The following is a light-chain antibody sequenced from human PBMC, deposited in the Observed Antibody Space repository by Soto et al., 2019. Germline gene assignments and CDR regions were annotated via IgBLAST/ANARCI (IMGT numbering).Light chain of an antibody. Sequence: EIVMTQSPATLSVSPGEGATLPCRASQSVSSKLAWYQQKPGQAPRLLIYGASTRATGIPARVSGSGSGTEGTLIISSLQPEDSAVYYCQQYNSWLWTFGQGTKVDIK. J-gene: IGKJ1*01. CDR1: QSVSSK. V-gene: IGKV3-15*01. CDR2: GAS. CDR3: QQYNSWLWT.